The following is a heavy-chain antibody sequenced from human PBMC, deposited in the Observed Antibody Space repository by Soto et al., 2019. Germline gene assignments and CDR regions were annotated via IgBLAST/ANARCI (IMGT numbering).Heavy chain of an antibody. CDR3: ATGLGYCTNGVCPYYYYGMDV. V-gene: IGHV1-24*01. CDR2: FDPEDGEA. Sequence: ASVKVSCKVSGYTLTELSMHWVRQAPGKGLEWMGGFDPEDGEAIYAQKFQGRVTMTEDTSTDTAYMELSSLRSEDTAVYYCATGLGYCTNGVCPYYYYGMDVWGHGTTVTVSS. D-gene: IGHD2-8*01. J-gene: IGHJ6*02. CDR1: GYTLTELS.